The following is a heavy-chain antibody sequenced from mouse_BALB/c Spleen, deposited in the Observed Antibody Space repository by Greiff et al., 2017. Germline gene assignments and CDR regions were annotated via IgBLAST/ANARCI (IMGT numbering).Heavy chain of an antibody. CDR3: ARWRYGRCFDY. CDR2: IYPGSGST. CDR1: GYNFTSYW. J-gene: IGHJ2*01. V-gene: IGHV1-55*01. Sequence: QVQLKQPGAELVKPGTSVKLSCKASGYNFTSYWINWVKLRPGQGLEWIGDIYPGSGSTNYNEKFKSKATLTVDTSSSTAYMQLSSLASEDSALYYCARWRYGRCFDYWGQGTTLTVSS. D-gene: IGHD2-1*01.